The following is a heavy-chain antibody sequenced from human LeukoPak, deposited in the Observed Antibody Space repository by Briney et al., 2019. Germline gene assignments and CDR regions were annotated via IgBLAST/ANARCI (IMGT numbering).Heavy chain of an antibody. J-gene: IGHJ4*02. D-gene: IGHD2-15*01. V-gene: IGHV4-4*08. Sequence: SETLSLTCNVSGGSINSFYWSWIRQPPGKGLEWIGYIYGSGSTYYNPSLKSRVTISVDTSKNQFSLKLSSVTAADTAVYYCASERDRDDDLCDYWGQGTLVTVSS. CDR2: IYGSGST. CDR1: GGSINSFY. CDR3: ASERDRDDDLCDY.